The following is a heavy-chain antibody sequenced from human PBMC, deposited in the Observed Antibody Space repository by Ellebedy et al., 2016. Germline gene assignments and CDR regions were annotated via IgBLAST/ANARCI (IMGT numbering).Heavy chain of an antibody. Sequence: SGPTLVKPPQTLTLTCTFSGFSLDTAEVVVGWVRQPPGRAPEWLAFIYGNDDKRYSPSLKSRLTITKDTSKNQVVLTVTNMDPVDTATYYCVHRTTVTSVDYWGQGTLVTVSS. J-gene: IGHJ4*02. V-gene: IGHV2-5*01. D-gene: IGHD4-17*01. CDR1: GFSLDTAEVV. CDR2: IYGNDDK. CDR3: VHRTTVTSVDY.